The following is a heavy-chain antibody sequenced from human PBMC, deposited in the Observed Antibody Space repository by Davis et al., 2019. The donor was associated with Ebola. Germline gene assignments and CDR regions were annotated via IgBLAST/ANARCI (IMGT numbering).Heavy chain of an antibody. CDR2: IYYSGST. CDR1: GGSISSYY. V-gene: IGHV4-39*01. J-gene: IGHJ4*02. D-gene: IGHD4-17*01. Sequence: SETLSLTCTVSGGSISSYYWGWIRQPPGKGLEWIGSIYYSGSTYYNPSLKSRVTISVDTSKNQFSLKLSSVTAADTAVYYCARHKGDYVSGRFDYWGQGTLVTVSS. CDR3: ARHKGDYVSGRFDY.